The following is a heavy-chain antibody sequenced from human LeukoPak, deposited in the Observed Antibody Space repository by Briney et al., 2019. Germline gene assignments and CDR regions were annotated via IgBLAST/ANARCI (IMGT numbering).Heavy chain of an antibody. D-gene: IGHD3-22*01. CDR3: ARGDKYYYDSSGPRYFDY. Sequence: SETLSLTCTVSGGSISGSSYYWGWIRQPPGKGLEWIGSIYYSGSTYYNPSLKSRVTISVDTSKNQFSLKLSSVSAADTAVYYCARGDKYYYDSSGPRYFDYWGQGTLVTVSS. V-gene: IGHV4-39*01. CDR2: IYYSGST. J-gene: IGHJ4*02. CDR1: GGSISGSSYY.